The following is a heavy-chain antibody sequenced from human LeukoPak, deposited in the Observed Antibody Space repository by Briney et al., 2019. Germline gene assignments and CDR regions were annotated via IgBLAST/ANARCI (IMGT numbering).Heavy chain of an antibody. D-gene: IGHD3-10*01. CDR3: ARDGRGSGSYVDY. CDR2: TRQDGSEK. J-gene: IGHJ4*02. V-gene: IGHV3-7*01. CDR1: GFTFSNYW. Sequence: PGGSLRLSCAASGFTFSNYWMSWVRQAPGKGLEWVANTRQDGSEKYYVDSVKGRFTISRDNAKNSLYLQMNSLRAEDTAVYYCARDGRGSGSYVDYWGQGTLVTVSS.